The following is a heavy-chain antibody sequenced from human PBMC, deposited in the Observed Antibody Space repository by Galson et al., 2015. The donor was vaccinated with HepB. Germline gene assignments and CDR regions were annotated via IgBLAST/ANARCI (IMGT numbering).Heavy chain of an antibody. D-gene: IGHD3-10*01. J-gene: IGHJ3*02. CDR1: GDSVSSNSAA. V-gene: IGHV6-1*01. Sequence: CAISGDSVSSNSAAWNWIRQSPSRGLEWLGRTYYRSKWYNDYAVSVKSRITINPDTSKNQFSLQLNSVTPEDTAVYYCARDDRITMGRGVIGAFDIWGQGTMVTVSS. CDR2: TYYRSKWYN. CDR3: ARDDRITMGRGVIGAFDI.